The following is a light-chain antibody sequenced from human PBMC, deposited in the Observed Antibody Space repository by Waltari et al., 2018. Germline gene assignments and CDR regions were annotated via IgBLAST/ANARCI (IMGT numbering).Light chain of an antibody. Sequence: DIQMTQFPSSLSASVGDRVTITCQASHDISNSFNWYQQKPWKAPKLLIYDVSHLEIGVPSRFSGSGSGTDLTFTISSLQPEDVATYYCQQYNDLPWTFGQGTKVEIK. J-gene: IGKJ1*01. CDR2: DVS. CDR3: QQYNDLPWT. V-gene: IGKV1-33*01. CDR1: HDISNS.